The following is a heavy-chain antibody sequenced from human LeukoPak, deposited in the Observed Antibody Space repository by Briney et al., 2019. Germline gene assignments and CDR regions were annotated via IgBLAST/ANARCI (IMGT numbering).Heavy chain of an antibody. CDR2: INQDGSKT. J-gene: IGHJ6*03. Sequence: PGGFLRLSCAVSGFTFSSYWMTWVRQAPGKGLEWVANINQDGSKTYYLDSVKGRFTISRDNAKNSLYMQMNSLRAEDTAVYYCARYGGYYMDVWGKGTTVTVSS. V-gene: IGHV3-7*01. CDR1: GFTFSSYW. CDR3: ARYGGYYMDV. D-gene: IGHD4-23*01.